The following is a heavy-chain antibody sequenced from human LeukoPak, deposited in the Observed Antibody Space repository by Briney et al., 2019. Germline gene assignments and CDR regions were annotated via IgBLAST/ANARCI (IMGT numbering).Heavy chain of an antibody. D-gene: IGHD2-2*01. CDR2: IYYSGST. Sequence: PSETLSLTCTVSGGSISSYYWSWIRQPPGKGLEWIGYIYYSGSTNYNPSLKSRVTISVDTSKNQFSLKLSSVTAADTAVYYCARGDCSSTSCPFAPWGQGTLVTVSS. V-gene: IGHV4-59*01. CDR3: ARGDCSSTSCPFAP. CDR1: GGSISSYY. J-gene: IGHJ5*02.